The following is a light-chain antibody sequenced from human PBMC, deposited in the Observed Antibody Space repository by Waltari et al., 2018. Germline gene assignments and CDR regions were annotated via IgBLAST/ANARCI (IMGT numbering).Light chain of an antibody. V-gene: IGKV4-1*01. Sequence: DIVMTQSPDSLSVSLGERATLNCQSGQSLLYSSNNKNYLAWYQQKPGQPPRLLISWASTRESGVPDRFSGSGSGTDFTLTISSLQSDDFATFYCQQYNTFLTFGQGTKVEI. CDR2: WAS. J-gene: IGKJ1*01. CDR3: QQYNTFLT. CDR1: QSLLYSSNNKNY.